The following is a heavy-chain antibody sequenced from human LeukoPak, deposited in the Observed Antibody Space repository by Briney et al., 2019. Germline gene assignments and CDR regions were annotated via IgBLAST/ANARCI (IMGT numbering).Heavy chain of an antibody. CDR2: ISDSGGST. CDR3: ARDETMVRGGPRPY. V-gene: IGHV3-23*01. CDR1: GFTFSSYA. D-gene: IGHD3-10*01. Sequence: PGGSLRLSCAASGFTFSSYAMSRVRQAPGKGLEWVSGISDSGGSTYYADSVKGRFTISRDNSKNTLHLQMNSLRAEDTAAYYCARDETMVRGGPRPYWGQGTLVTISS. J-gene: IGHJ4*02.